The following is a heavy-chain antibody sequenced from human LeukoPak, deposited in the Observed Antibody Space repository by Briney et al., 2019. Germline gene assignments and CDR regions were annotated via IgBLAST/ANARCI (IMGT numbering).Heavy chain of an antibody. CDR3: AGAGAIAAAPKAGIDY. CDR1: GYTFTSYA. V-gene: IGHV7-4-1*02. Sequence: ASVKVSCKASGYTFTSYAMNWVRQAPGQGLEWMGWINTNTGNPTYAQGFTGRFVFSLDTSVSTAYLQISSLKAEDTAVYYCAGAGAIAAAPKAGIDYWGQGTLVTVSS. D-gene: IGHD6-13*01. CDR2: INTNTGNP. J-gene: IGHJ4*02.